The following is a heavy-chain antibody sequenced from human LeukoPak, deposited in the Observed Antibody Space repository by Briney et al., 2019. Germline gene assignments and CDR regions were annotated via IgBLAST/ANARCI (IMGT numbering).Heavy chain of an antibody. D-gene: IGHD5-24*01. J-gene: IGHJ4*02. CDR3: AREVSARDGSLGRPFDY. V-gene: IGHV4-4*07. CDR2: IYSSGST. CDR1: GGSTTDYF. Sequence: SETLSLTCTVSGGSTTDYFWSWIRQPAGKGLEWIGRIYSSGSTNYNAPLKSRVTMSVDTSKNQFSLKLSSVTAADTAVYYCAREVSARDGSLGRPFDYWGQGTLVTVSS.